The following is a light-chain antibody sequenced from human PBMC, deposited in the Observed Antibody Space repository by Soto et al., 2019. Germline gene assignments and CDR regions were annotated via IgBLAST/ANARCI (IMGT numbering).Light chain of an antibody. Sequence: EIVMTQSAATLSVSPGERVTLSCRASQNIISNLAWYQQKRGQAPRLLIYGASTRETGIPARFSGSGSGTEFTLTISSLQSEDFAVYYCQQYNNWPITFGQGTRLEIK. CDR2: GAS. J-gene: IGKJ5*01. V-gene: IGKV3-15*01. CDR1: QNIISN. CDR3: QQYNNWPIT.